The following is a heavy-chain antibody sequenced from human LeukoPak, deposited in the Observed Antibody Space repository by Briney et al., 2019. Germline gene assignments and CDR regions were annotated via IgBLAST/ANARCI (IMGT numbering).Heavy chain of an antibody. CDR2: IRYDGSNK. CDR3: AKRASRGVIDY. CDR1: GFTFSNYG. V-gene: IGHV3-30*02. D-gene: IGHD3-10*01. J-gene: IGHJ4*02. Sequence: GGSLRLSCAVSGFTFSNYGMHWVRQAPGKGLEWVTFIRYDGSNKYYADSVKGRFTISRDNSKNTLYLQMNSLRAEDTAVYYCAKRASRGVIDYWGQGTLVTVSS.